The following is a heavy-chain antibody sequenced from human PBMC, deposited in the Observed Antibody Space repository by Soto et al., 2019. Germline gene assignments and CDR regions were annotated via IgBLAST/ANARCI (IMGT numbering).Heavy chain of an antibody. J-gene: IGHJ4*02. CDR2: IWYDGSNE. D-gene: IGHD2-15*01. Sequence: QVHLVESGGGVVEPGRSLTLSCAASGFSFRSYGMHWVRQAPGKGLEWVAVIWYDGSNEYFADSVKGRFTISRDNSKNTLYLQMNGLRAEDTAVYYCVRDAGYCSDTSCNGVLGYWGQGTPLTVSS. CDR1: GFSFRSYG. CDR3: VRDAGYCSDTSCNGVLGY. V-gene: IGHV3-33*01.